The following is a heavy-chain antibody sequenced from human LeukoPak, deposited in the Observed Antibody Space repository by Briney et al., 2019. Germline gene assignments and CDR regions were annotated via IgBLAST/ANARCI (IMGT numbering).Heavy chain of an antibody. J-gene: IGHJ5*02. V-gene: IGHV1-69*06. CDR3: ARDVCSSTSCYVGWFDP. D-gene: IGHD2-2*01. CDR2: IIPIFGTA. CDR1: GGTFSSYA. Sequence: GSSVKVSCKASGGTFSSYAISWVRQAPGQGLEWMGGIIPIFGTANYAQKLQGRVTITADKSTSTAYMELRSLRSEDTAVYHCARDVCSSTSCYVGWFDPWGQGTLVTVSS.